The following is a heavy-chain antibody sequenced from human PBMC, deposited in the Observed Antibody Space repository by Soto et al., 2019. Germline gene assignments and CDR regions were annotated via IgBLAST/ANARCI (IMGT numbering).Heavy chain of an antibody. CDR3: TSIRVVNTQVDV. V-gene: IGHV3-74*03. CDR1: GFTIRSSW. CDR2: ISPDGSDI. Sequence: EVQLVESGGGLVQPGGSLRLSCAASGFTIRSSWMYWVRQVPGKGLVWVSRISPDGSDITYADSVKGRFTISRDNAKNTLYLQMNSLTAADTAVYYRTSIRVVNTQVDVWGKGTTVTVSS. J-gene: IGHJ6*04. D-gene: IGHD3-10*01.